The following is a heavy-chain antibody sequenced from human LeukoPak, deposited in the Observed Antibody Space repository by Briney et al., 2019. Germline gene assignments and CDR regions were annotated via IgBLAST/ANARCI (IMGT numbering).Heavy chain of an antibody. Sequence: GGSLRLSCVASGFSCSSYEMNWSRQPPGKGLEWVSYISSSGSVIYYADSVKGGFTISRDNAKNSLYLQRKSLRAEDTAVYFCARDRRYTYGYYFDYWGQGTLVTVSS. CDR3: ARDRRYTYGYYFDY. CDR1: GFSCSSYE. V-gene: IGHV3-48*03. CDR2: ISSSGSVI. D-gene: IGHD5-18*01. J-gene: IGHJ4*02.